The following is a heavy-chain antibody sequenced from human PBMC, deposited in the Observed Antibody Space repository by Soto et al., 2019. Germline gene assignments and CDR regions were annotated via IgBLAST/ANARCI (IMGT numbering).Heavy chain of an antibody. D-gene: IGHD3-9*01. J-gene: IGHJ5*02. CDR3: ARGDYDILTAYYNSWFDP. CDR2: IYYSGST. CDR1: GGSISSYY. Sequence: SETLSLTCTVSGGSISSYYWSWIRQPPGKGLEWIGYIYYSGSTNYNPSLKSRVTISVDTSKNQFSLKLSSVTAADTAVYYCARGDYDILTAYYNSWFDPWGQGTLVTVSS. V-gene: IGHV4-59*01.